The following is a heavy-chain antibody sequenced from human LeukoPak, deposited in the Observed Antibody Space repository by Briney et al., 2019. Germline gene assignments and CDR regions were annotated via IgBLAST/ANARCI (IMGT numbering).Heavy chain of an antibody. V-gene: IGHV1-2*06. CDR1: GYTFTGYY. CDR2: INPNSGGT. J-gene: IGHJ4*02. CDR3: ARVIFGDSNAIDY. D-gene: IGHD3-3*01. Sequence: ASVKVSCKASGYTFTGYYIHWVRQAPGQGLEWMGRINPNSGGTNYAQKFQGRVTMTSDTSISTAYMELSRLRSDDTAVYYCARVIFGDSNAIDYWGQGTLVTVSS.